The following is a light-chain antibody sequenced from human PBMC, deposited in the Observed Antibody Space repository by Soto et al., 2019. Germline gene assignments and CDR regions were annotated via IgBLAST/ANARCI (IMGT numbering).Light chain of an antibody. CDR3: CSYAGSSTFVVV. CDR2: EVS. CDR1: SSDVGSYNL. V-gene: IGLV2-23*02. J-gene: IGLJ2*01. Sequence: QSALTQPASASGSPGQSITISCTGTSSDVGSYNLVSWYQQHPGKAPKLMIYEVSKRPSGVPNRFSGSKSGNTASLTVSGLQAEDEADYYCCSYAGSSTFVVVFGGGTKLTVL.